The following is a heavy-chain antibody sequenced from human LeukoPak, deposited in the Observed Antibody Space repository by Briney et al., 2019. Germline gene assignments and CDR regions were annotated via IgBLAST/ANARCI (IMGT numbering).Heavy chain of an antibody. D-gene: IGHD2-15*01. CDR1: GFTFSNYW. CDR2: IKLDGGEK. CDR3: ARDRVGGDYFDY. J-gene: IGHJ4*02. V-gene: IGHV3-7*01. Sequence: GGSLRLSCAASGFTFSNYWMSWVRQAPGKGLEWVANIKLDGGEKYYVDSVKGRFTISRDNAKNSLYLQMNSLRAEDTAVYYCARDRVGGDYFDYWGQGTLVTVSS.